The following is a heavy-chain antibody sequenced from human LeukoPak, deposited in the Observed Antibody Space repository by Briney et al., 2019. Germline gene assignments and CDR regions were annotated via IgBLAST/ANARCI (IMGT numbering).Heavy chain of an antibody. J-gene: IGHJ4*02. CDR2: IDYSGST. CDR3: ARGQPTVTTAPFDY. D-gene: IGHD4-17*01. V-gene: IGHV4-31*03. CDR1: GDSISSGGYY. Sequence: SETLSLTCTVSGDSISSGGYYWFWLRQHPGKGLEWIGYIDYSGSTYYNPSLKSRLTISVDTSKNQFSLKLSSVTAADTAVYYCARGQPTVTTAPFDYWGQGTLVTVSS.